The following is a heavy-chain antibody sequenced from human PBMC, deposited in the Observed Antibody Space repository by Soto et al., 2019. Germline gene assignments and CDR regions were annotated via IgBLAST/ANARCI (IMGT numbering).Heavy chain of an antibody. V-gene: IGHV6-1*01. CDR2: TYYRSKWYN. Sequence: SQTLSLTCAIPGDSVSSNSAAWKWIRASPSRGLAWLGRTYYRSKWYNDYAVSAKSQITINPYTCKNQCCLQLNSVTSEDRFVYYVAGRGSSGLDYWGQGTLVTVSS. D-gene: IGHD6-19*01. CDR3: AGRGSSGLDY. CDR1: GDSVSSNSAA. J-gene: IGHJ4*02.